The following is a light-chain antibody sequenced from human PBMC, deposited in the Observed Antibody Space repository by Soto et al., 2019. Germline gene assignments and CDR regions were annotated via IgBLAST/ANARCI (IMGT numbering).Light chain of an antibody. V-gene: IGKV1-8*01. J-gene: IGKJ1*01. Sequence: AIRMTQSPSSLSASTGDRVNITCRASQGISSYLAWYQKKPGKAPKILIYAASTLQSGVPSRFSGSGSGTDFNLTISCLQSEDFATYDCQQYYSYPRTFGQGTKVDIK. CDR2: AAS. CDR3: QQYYSYPRT. CDR1: QGISSY.